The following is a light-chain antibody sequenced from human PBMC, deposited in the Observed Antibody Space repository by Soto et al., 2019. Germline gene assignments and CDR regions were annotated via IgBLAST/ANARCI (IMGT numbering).Light chain of an antibody. CDR3: QSYDSTLSARYV. V-gene: IGLV1-40*01. Sequence: QNGLTQPPSVSGAPGKRVTISCTGSSSNIGAGYDVHWYQQRPGTAPKLLIFGNNNRPSGVPDRFSGSKSGNSASLAITGLQAEDEGDYYCQSYDSTLSARYVFGTGSKVTVL. J-gene: IGLJ1*01. CDR1: SSNIGAGYD. CDR2: GNN.